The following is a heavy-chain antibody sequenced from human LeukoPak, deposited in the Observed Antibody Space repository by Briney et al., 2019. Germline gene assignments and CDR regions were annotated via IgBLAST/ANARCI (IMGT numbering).Heavy chain of an antibody. V-gene: IGHV4-30-4*01. Sequence: PSQTLSLTRTVSGGSISSGDYYWSWIRQPPGKGLEWLGYIYYSGSTYYNTSLKSRVTISVDTSKNQFSLKLSSVTAADTAVYYCAREDYYDSSGSRAFDIWGQGTMVTVSS. CDR3: AREDYYDSSGSRAFDI. D-gene: IGHD3-22*01. CDR2: IYYSGST. CDR1: GGSISSGDYY. J-gene: IGHJ3*02.